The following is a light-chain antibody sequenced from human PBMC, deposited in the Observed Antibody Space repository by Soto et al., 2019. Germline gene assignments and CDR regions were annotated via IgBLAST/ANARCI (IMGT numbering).Light chain of an antibody. CDR2: KAS. V-gene: IGKV1-5*03. CDR1: PSISSW. Sequence: DIQMTQSPSTLSASVGDRVTITCRASPSISSWLAWYQQKPGKAPKLLIYKASSLESGVPSRFSGSGSGTELTLTISSLQPDDFATYYCQQYNQYPWTFGQGTKVEIK. CDR3: QQYNQYPWT. J-gene: IGKJ1*01.